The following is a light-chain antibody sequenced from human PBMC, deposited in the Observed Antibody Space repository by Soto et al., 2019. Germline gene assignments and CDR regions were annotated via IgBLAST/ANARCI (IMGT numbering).Light chain of an antibody. CDR1: QSVSSN. CDR3: QQQNNWPPWT. V-gene: IGKV3-15*01. CDR2: GAS. J-gene: IGKJ1*01. Sequence: EIVMTQSPATLSVSPGERATLSCRASQSVSSNLAWYQQQPGHAPRLLLYGASTRATGIPARFSGSGSGTAFTLTISSLQSEDVAVDYCQQQNNWPPWTFGQGTKVEIK.